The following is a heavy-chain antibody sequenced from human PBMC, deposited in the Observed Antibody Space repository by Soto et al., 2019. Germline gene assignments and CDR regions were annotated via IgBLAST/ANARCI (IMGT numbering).Heavy chain of an antibody. CDR2: IYYSGST. D-gene: IGHD3-22*01. J-gene: IGHJ3*02. CDR1: GGSISSSSYY. Sequence: QLQLQESGPGLVKPSETLSLTCTVSGGSISSSSYYWGWIRQPPGKGLEWIGSIYYSGSTYYNPSLKSRVTISVDTSKNQFSLKLSSVTAADTAVYYCARHFGELLITMIVLGGAFDIWGQGTMVTVSS. V-gene: IGHV4-39*01. CDR3: ARHFGELLITMIVLGGAFDI.